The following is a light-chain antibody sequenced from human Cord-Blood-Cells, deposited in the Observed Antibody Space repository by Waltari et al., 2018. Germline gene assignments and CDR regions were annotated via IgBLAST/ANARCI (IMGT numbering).Light chain of an antibody. J-gene: IGLJ2*01. CDR2: GNS. CDR1: RSNIGAGYD. Sequence: QSVLTQPPSVSGAPGLRVTISCTGSRSNIGAGYDVHWYQQLPGTAPNLLIYGNSNRPSGVPDRFSGSKSGTSASLAITGLQAEDEADYYCQSYDSSLSGSVFGGGTKLTVL. V-gene: IGLV1-40*01. CDR3: QSYDSSLSGSV.